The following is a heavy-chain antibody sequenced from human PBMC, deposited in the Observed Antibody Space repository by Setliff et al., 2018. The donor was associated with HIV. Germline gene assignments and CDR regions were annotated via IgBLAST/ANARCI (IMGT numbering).Heavy chain of an antibody. CDR2: INPNSGGT. V-gene: IGHV1-2*02. CDR1: GYTFTGYY. Sequence: GASVKVSCKASGYTFTGYYMHWVRQAPGQGLEWMGWINPNSGGTNYAQKFQGRVTMTRDTSISTAYMELSRLRSDDTAVYYCAKPYYDISGYYFYYFDYWGQGTLVTVSS. CDR3: AKPYYDISGYYFYYFDY. J-gene: IGHJ4*02. D-gene: IGHD3-22*01.